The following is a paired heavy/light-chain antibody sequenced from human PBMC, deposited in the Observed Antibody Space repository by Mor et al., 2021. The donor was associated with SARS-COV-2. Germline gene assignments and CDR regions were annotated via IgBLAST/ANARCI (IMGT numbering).Heavy chain of an antibody. J-gene: IGHJ4*02. D-gene: IGHD3-9*01. CDR3: VRGGGTGWG. CDR1: GFTFSSNW. Sequence: EVQLVESGGGLVQPGGSLRLSCAASGFTFSSNWMSWVRQAPGKGLEWVANIKEDGSEEYYVDSVKGRFTISRDNAKNSLYLQMNSLRVDDTAVYYCVRGGGTGWGWGQGTLVTVSS. CDR2: IKEDGSEE. V-gene: IGHV3-7*01.
Light chain of an antibody. J-gene: IGKJ2*01. CDR1: QSVSSS. V-gene: IGKV3-11*01. CDR2: DAS. CDR3: QQRSSWPYT. Sequence: EIVLTQSPATLSLSPGERATLSCRASQSVSSSLAWYQQKPGQAPRVLIYDASNRATGIPARFSGSGSGTDFTLTISSLEPEDFALYYCQQRSSWPYTFGQGANLEIK.